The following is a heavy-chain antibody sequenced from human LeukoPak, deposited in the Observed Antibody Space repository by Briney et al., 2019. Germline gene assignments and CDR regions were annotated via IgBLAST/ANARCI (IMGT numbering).Heavy chain of an antibody. CDR1: RYTFTDYD. CDR2: MNPTSGKR. Sequence: ASVKVSCKASRYTFTDYDIDWVRQPTGQGVEWMGWMNPTSGKRGYAQRFQGRVTMTRDTSITTAYMELTTLRSEDTAVYYCARVWSGLDPWGQGNLVTVSS. D-gene: IGHD3-10*01. V-gene: IGHV1-8*01. CDR3: ARVWSGLDP. J-gene: IGHJ5*02.